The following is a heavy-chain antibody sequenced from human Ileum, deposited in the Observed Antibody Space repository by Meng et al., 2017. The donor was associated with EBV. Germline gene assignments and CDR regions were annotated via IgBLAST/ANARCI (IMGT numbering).Heavy chain of an antibody. Sequence: QVQLVQSGADVQKPGASVRVSCKASGYTFTSYDINWVRQATGQGLEYMGWITPDNGKTGYAQKFQGRVTMTRDTSTSTVYLELSSLRSEDTAVFYCARDGGFSVGATKYDYWGQGALVTVSS. J-gene: IGHJ4*02. V-gene: IGHV1-8*01. CDR3: ARDGGFSVGATKYDY. D-gene: IGHD1-26*01. CDR1: GYTFTSYD. CDR2: ITPDNGKT.